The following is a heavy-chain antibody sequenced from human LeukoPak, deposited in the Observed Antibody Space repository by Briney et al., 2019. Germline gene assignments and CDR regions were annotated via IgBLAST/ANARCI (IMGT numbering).Heavy chain of an antibody. Sequence: GGSLRLSCAVSGFTFSSYAMSWVRQAPGKGLEWVSGISGSGTRTSYADSVRGRFTISRDNSKNTLYLQMNGLRAEDTAVYYCAKHRNYYYETSGYYGYRGQGTLVTVSS. CDR1: GFTFSSYA. V-gene: IGHV3-23*01. CDR3: AKHRNYYYETSGYYGY. J-gene: IGHJ4*02. D-gene: IGHD3-22*01. CDR2: ISGSGTRT.